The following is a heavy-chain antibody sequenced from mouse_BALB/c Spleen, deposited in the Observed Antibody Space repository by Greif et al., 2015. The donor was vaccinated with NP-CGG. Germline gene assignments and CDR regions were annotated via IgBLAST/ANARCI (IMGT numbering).Heavy chain of an antibody. CDR1: GFTFSDYY. J-gene: IGHJ4*01. D-gene: IGHD2-4*01. V-gene: IGHV5-4*02. Sequence: EVQLVESGGGLVKPGGSLKLSCAASGFTFSDYYMYWVRQTPEKRLEWVATISDGGSYTYYPDSVKGRFTISRDNAKNNLYLQMSSLKSEDTAMYYCARGGDYDGMDYWGQGTSVTVSS. CDR3: ARGGDYDGMDY. CDR2: ISDGGSYT.